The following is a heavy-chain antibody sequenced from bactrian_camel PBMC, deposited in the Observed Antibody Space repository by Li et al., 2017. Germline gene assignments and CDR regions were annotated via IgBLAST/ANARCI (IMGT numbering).Heavy chain of an antibody. CDR3: AAGRGGKWFFPLTGGSYTV. V-gene: IGHV3S53*01. CDR1: ENSFSNYY. CDR2: MNTYGST. D-gene: IGHD8*01. J-gene: IGHJ4*01. Sequence: HVQLVESGGGSVQSGGSLRLSCEVSENSFSNYYMGWFRQAPGKEREGVATMNTYGSTSYPDSVRGRFTISRDNAKNTLYLQMNKLKPDDTAMYYCAAGRGGKWFFPLTGGSYTVWGQGTQVTVS.